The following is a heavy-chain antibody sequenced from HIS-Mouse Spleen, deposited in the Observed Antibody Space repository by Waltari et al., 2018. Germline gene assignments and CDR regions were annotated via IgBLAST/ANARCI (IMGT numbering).Heavy chain of an antibody. CDR3: TRDRSGYSGYGFDY. CDR1: GFTFGGYA. V-gene: IGHV3-49*03. CDR2: IRSKAYGGTT. D-gene: IGHD5-12*01. J-gene: IGHJ4*02. Sequence: EVQLVESGGGLVQPGRSLRLSCTACGFTFGGYAMRWFREASGKGLEWVGFIRSKAYGGTTEYAASVKGRFTISRDDSKSIAYLQMNSLKTEDTAVYYCTRDRSGYSGYGFDYWGQGTLVTVSS.